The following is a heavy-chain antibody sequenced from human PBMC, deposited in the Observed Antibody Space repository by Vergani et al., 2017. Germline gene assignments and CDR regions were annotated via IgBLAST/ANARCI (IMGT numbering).Heavy chain of an antibody. D-gene: IGHD2-2*01. V-gene: IGHV3-21*01. CDR1: GFTFSSYA. Sequence: EVQLLESGGGLVQPGGSLRLSCAASGFTFSSYAMSWVRQAPGKGLEWVSSISSSSSYIYYADSVKGRFTISRDNAKNSLYLQMNSLRAEDTAVYYCARDPYCSSTSCHEIHWFDPWGQGTLVTVSS. CDR3: ARDPYCSSTSCHEIHWFDP. CDR2: ISSSSSYI. J-gene: IGHJ5*02.